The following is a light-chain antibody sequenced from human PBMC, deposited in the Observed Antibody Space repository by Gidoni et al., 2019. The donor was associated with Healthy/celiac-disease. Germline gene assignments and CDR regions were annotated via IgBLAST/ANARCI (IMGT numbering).Light chain of an antibody. CDR1: SLRSYY. CDR3: NSRDSSGNPYVV. Sequence: SSELTQDPAVSVALGQTVRITCQGDSLRSYYASWYQQKPGQAPVLVIYGKNNRPSGIPDRFSGSSSGNTASLTITGAKAEDEADYYCNSRDSSGNPYVVFGGGTKLTVL. V-gene: IGLV3-19*01. J-gene: IGLJ2*01. CDR2: GKN.